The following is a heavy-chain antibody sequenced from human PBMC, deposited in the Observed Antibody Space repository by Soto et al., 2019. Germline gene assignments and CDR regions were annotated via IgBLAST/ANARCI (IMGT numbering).Heavy chain of an antibody. CDR3: ARASKRGFWRGVYWFDP. Sequence: ASVKVSCKASGYTFTSYGISWVRQAPGQGLEWMGWISAYNGNTNYAQKLQGRVTMTTDTSTSTAYMELRSLRSDDTAVYYCARASKRGFWRGVYWFDPWGQGTLVTVPQ. J-gene: IGHJ5*02. CDR2: ISAYNGNT. D-gene: IGHD3-3*01. CDR1: GYTFTSYG. V-gene: IGHV1-18*01.